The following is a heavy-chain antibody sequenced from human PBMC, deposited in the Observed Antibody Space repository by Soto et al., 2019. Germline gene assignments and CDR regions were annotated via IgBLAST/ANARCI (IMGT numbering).Heavy chain of an antibody. V-gene: IGHV3-33*01. CDR2: IWYDGSNK. CDR1: GFTFSSYG. CDR3: ARDSAAGTDAGWFDP. D-gene: IGHD6-13*01. J-gene: IGHJ5*02. Sequence: HPGGSLRLSCAASGFTFSSYGMHWVRQAPGKGLEWVAVIWYDGSNKYYADSVKGRFTISRDNSKNTLYLQMNSLRAEDTAVYYCARDSAAGTDAGWFDPWGQGTLVTVSS.